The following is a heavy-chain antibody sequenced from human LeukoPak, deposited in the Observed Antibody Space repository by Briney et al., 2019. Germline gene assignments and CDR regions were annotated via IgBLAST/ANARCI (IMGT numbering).Heavy chain of an antibody. D-gene: IGHD3-16*01. CDR2: IKSKTDGGTR. V-gene: IGHV3-15*01. Sequence: AGGSLRLSCTASGFTFGDYAMSWVRQLPGKGLEWVGRIKSKTDGGTRDYAAPVKGRFTISRHDSKNTLYLQMNSLKTEDTGIYYCTTDYVWGSYEVYWGQGTLLTVSS. CDR3: TTDYVWGSYEVY. CDR1: GFTFGDYA. J-gene: IGHJ4*02.